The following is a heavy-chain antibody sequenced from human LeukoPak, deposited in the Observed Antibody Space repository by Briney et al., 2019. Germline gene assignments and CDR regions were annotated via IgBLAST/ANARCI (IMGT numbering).Heavy chain of an antibody. CDR1: RFTFSSYA. D-gene: IGHD3-9*01. CDR2: IGASGGST. CDR3: AKAEGYDILTGLDY. Sequence: GGSLRLSCATSRFTFSSYAMSWVRQAPGKGLEWVSGIGASGGSTYYADSVKGRFTISRDNSKNTLYLQMNSLRTEDTAVYYCAKAEGYDILTGLDYWGQGTLVTVSS. V-gene: IGHV3-23*01. J-gene: IGHJ4*02.